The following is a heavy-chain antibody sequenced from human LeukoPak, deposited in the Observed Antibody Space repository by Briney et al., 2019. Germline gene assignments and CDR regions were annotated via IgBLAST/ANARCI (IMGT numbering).Heavy chain of an antibody. CDR1: GYTFTSYC. Sequence: ASVKVSCKASGYTFTSYCMSWVRQAPGQGLEWMGWISAYNGNTNYAQKLQGRVNITTDTSTSTAYMELRSLRSDDPAVYYCARDPSSGWPTDWGQGTLVTVSS. CDR2: ISAYNGNT. D-gene: IGHD6-19*01. CDR3: ARDPSSGWPTD. V-gene: IGHV1-18*01. J-gene: IGHJ4*02.